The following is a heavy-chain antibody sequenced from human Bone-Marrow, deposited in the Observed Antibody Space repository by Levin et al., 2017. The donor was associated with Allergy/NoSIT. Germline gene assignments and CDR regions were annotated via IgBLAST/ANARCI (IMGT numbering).Heavy chain of an antibody. Sequence: SQTLSLTCTVSGDTISSGDYFWSWIRQPPGAGLQWIGYIYYTGSTYYNSSLEGRLTMSVDTSKIQFSLELTSVTAADTAVYYCARESRLPLFDLPLGDYYYNGVDVWGQGTTVTVSS. CDR3: ARESRLPLFDLPLGDYYYNGVDV. D-gene: IGHD3-9*01. V-gene: IGHV4-30-4*01. CDR2: IYYTGST. CDR1: GDTISSGDYF. J-gene: IGHJ6*02.